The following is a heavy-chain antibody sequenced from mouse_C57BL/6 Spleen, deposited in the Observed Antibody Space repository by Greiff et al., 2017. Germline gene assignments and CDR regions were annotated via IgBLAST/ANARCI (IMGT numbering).Heavy chain of an antibody. CDR1: GFNIKDDY. V-gene: IGHV14-4*01. CDR2: IDPENGDT. CDR3: TLDGSLDY. Sequence: VQLKQSGAELVRPGASDKLSCTASGFNIKDDYMHWVKQRPEQGLEWIGWIDPENGDTEYASKFQGKATITADTSSNTAYLQLSSLTSEDTAVYYCTLDGSLDYWGQGTTLTVSS. J-gene: IGHJ2*01. D-gene: IGHD1-1*01.